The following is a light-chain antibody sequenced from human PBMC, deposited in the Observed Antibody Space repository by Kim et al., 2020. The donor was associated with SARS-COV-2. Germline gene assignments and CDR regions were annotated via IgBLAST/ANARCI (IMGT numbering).Light chain of an antibody. CDR1: QNIRNW. V-gene: IGKV1-5*03. J-gene: IGKJ1*01. Sequence: DFQMTQSPSTLSASVGDRVTITCRASQNIRNWLAWFQQKPGKAPKLLIYEASILESGVPSRFSGSASGTEFTLTISSLQPDDFATYYCQQYSTYWTFSQGTKVDIK. CDR2: EAS. CDR3: QQYSTYWT.